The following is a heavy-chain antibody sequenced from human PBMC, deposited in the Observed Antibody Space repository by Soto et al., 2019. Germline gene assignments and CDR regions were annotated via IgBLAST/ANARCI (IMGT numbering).Heavy chain of an antibody. J-gene: IGHJ5*02. CDR3: ARVDTAMVTWWFDP. Sequence: ASVKVSCKASGGTFSSYAITWVRQAPRQGLEWMGGIIPIFGTANYAQKFQGRVTITADESTSTAYMELSSLRSEDTAVYYCARVDTAMVTWWFDPWGQGTLVTVSS. V-gene: IGHV1-69*13. D-gene: IGHD5-18*01. CDR1: GGTFSSYA. CDR2: IIPIFGTA.